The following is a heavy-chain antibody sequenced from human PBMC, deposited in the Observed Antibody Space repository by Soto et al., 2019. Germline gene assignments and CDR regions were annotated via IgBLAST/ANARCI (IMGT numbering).Heavy chain of an antibody. CDR2: IFHSGNA. D-gene: IGHD2-15*01. J-gene: IGHJ4*01. Sequence: SETLSLTCSVSGGSIRNVYWSWIRQAPGKGLEWIGFIFHSGNAKYNPSLKSRVTISVDTSKNQFSLSLDSVTAADTAVYFCARAHAPTLPFDSWGQGTLVTVSS. CDR1: GGSIRNVY. CDR3: ARAHAPTLPFDS. V-gene: IGHV4-59*01.